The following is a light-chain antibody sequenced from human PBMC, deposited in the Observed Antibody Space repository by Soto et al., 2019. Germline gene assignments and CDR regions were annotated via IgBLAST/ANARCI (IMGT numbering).Light chain of an antibody. CDR1: SSDFGSYSV. Sequence: QSALTQPASVSGSPGQSITISCTGTSSDFGSYSVVSWYQQHPGKAPKLLIYEGTKWPSGVSNRFSGSESGNTASLTISGLQAEDEADYYCHSYVRSTLVFGGGTQLTVL. J-gene: IGLJ3*02. V-gene: IGLV2-23*01. CDR3: HSYVRSTLV. CDR2: EGT.